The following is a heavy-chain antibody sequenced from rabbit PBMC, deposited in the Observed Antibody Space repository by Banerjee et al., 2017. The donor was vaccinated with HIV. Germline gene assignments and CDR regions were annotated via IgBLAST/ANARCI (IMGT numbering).Heavy chain of an antibody. J-gene: IGHJ3*01. CDR1: GFSFTSNS. Sequence: QEQLEESGGDLVKPGASLTLTCTTSGFSFTSNSMCWVRQAPGKGLEWVAYIFPDYDSTEYASWVNGRFTISLDTAQNTVFLQMTSLTGADTATYFCVRESGTGFGADRLDLWGPGTLVTVS. V-gene: IGHV1S47*01. CDR3: VRESGTGFGADRLDL. D-gene: IGHD5-1*01. CDR2: IFPDYDST.